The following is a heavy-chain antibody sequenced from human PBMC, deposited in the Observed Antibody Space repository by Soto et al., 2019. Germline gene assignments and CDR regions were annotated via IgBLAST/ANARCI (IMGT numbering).Heavy chain of an antibody. J-gene: IGHJ3*02. D-gene: IGHD3-16*02. V-gene: IGHV4-59*01. CDR3: AGFPTYYDYVWGSYPTYAFDI. CDR2: IYYSGST. CDR1: GGSISSYY. Sequence: SLTCTVSGGSISSYYWSWIRQPPGKGLEWIGYIYYSGSTNYNPSLKSRVTISVDTSKNQFSLKLSSVTAADTAVYYCAGFPTYYDYVWGSYPTYAFDIWGQGTMVTVSS.